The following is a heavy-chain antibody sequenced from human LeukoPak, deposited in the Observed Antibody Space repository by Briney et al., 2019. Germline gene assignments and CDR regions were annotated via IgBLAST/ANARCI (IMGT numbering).Heavy chain of an antibody. CDR3: AKHRDYSPNYYLYFDN. CDR2: IVGTGVSR. CDR1: GFTFSSHA. J-gene: IGHJ4*02. V-gene: IGHV3-23*01. Sequence: GGSLRLSCAASGFTFSSHAMSWVRQAPGKGLEWVSSIVGTGVSRDYADSVKGRFTVSRDNSNNTVYLQMNSLRAEDTAVYYCAKHRDYSPNYYLYFDNWGQGTQVTVSS. D-gene: IGHD4/OR15-4a*01.